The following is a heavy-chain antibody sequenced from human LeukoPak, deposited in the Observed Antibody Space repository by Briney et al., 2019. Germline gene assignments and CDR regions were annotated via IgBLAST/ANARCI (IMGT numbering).Heavy chain of an antibody. Sequence: SETLSLTCTVSGGSISSYYWSWIRQPPGKGLEWIGYIHYSGNTNYNPSLKSRVTISVGTSKTQFSLKLSSVTAADTAVYYCARARDIVVSSNIYYFDSWGQGTLVTVSS. J-gene: IGHJ4*02. CDR3: ARARDIVVSSNIYYFDS. D-gene: IGHD2-2*01. CDR2: IHYSGNT. V-gene: IGHV4-59*12. CDR1: GGSISSYY.